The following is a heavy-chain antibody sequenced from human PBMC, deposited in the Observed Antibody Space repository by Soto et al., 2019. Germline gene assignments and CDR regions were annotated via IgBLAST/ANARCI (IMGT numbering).Heavy chain of an antibody. CDR3: ARYARNADYDY. J-gene: IGHJ4*02. CDR2: IHGTRSII. Sequence: EVQLVESGGGLVQPGGSLKLSCAVSGFTFSSHAMTWVRQAPGKGLEWVAYIHGTRSIIYYADSVKGRFTISRDNAKNSLYLQMDSLRDEDTALYYCARYARNADYDYWGQGTLVTVSS. D-gene: IGHD3-16*01. V-gene: IGHV3-48*02. CDR1: GFTFSSHA.